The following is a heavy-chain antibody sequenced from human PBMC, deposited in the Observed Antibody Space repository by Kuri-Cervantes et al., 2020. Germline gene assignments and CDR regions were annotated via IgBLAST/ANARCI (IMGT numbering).Heavy chain of an antibody. Sequence: GESLKISCAASGFTFSDYYMSWIRQAPGKGLEWVSYISSSGSTIYYADSVKGRFTISRDNAKNSLYLQMNSLRAEDTAVYYCARGLTAKDYYYYYYMDVWGKGTTVTVSS. V-gene: IGHV3-11*04. D-gene: IGHD6-25*01. J-gene: IGHJ6*03. CDR2: ISSSGSTI. CDR1: GFTFSDYY. CDR3: ARGLTAKDYYYYYYMDV.